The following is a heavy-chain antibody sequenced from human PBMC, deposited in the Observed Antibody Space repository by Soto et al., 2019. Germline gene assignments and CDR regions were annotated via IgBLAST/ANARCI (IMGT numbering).Heavy chain of an antibody. CDR1: GGSISSYY. CDR2: IYYSGST. J-gene: IGHJ3*02. D-gene: IGHD3-22*01. CDR3: ARRRPNYYDSSGYYPKGAFDI. Sequence: PSETLSLTCTVSGGSISSYYWSWIRQPPGKGLEWIGYIYYSGSTNYNPSLKSRVTISVDTSKNQFSLKLSSVTAADTAVYYCARRRPNYYDSSGYYPKGAFDIWRQGTMVTVSS. V-gene: IGHV4-59*01.